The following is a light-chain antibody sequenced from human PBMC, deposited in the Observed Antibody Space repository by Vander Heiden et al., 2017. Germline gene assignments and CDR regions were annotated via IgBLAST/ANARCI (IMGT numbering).Light chain of an antibody. CDR1: QGISNY. J-gene: IGKJ4*01. Sequence: AICMTQSPSLLSASPGARVTTICRISQGISNYLAWYQQKPGKAPELLIYAASTLQSGVPSRFSGSGSGTDFTPTISCLQSEDFATYYCQQYYSFPPTLGGGTKVEIK. CDR2: AAS. V-gene: IGKV1D-8*02. CDR3: QQYYSFPPT.